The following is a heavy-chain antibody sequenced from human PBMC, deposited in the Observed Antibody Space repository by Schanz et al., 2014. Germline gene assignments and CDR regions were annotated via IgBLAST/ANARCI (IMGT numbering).Heavy chain of an antibody. CDR2: IIPILGIA. Sequence: QVQLVQSGAEVKKPGSSMTVSCTLSGGTFSTYTISWVRPAPGQGLEWMGRIIPILGIANYAQKFQGRVTITADKSTFTAYMDVSSLRSEDTAVYYCASSGAGYSSSWDFDYWGEGTLVTVSS. V-gene: IGHV1-69*02. D-gene: IGHD6-13*01. CDR1: GGTFSTYT. CDR3: ASSGAGYSSSWDFDY. J-gene: IGHJ4*02.